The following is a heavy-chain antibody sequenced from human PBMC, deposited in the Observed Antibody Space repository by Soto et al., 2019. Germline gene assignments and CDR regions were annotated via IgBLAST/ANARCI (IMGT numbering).Heavy chain of an antibody. V-gene: IGHV3-13*01. CDR1: GFTFSSYA. D-gene: IGHD1-7*01. J-gene: IGHJ6*03. CDR3: ARGLYWNYVGGPDLHYYYPYYMDV. CDR2: IGTAGDT. Sequence: PGGSLRLSCAASGFTFSSYAMRWVRQATGKGLEWVSAIGTAGDTYYPGSVKGRFTISRENAKNSLYLQMNSLRAGDTAVYYCARGLYWNYVGGPDLHYYYPYYMDVWGKGTTVTVSS.